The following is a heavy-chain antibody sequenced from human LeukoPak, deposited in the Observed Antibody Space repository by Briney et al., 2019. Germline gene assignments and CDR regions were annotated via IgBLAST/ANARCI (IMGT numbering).Heavy chain of an antibody. V-gene: IGHV5-51*01. D-gene: IGHD3-10*01. Sequence: GESLKISFKGSGXRFTSYWIGWVRQMPGKGLEWMGIIYPGDSDTRYSPSFQGQVTISADKSISTAYLQWSSLKASDTAMYYCARRYYGSGSYYNWFDPWGQGTLVTVSS. CDR1: GXRFTSYW. J-gene: IGHJ5*02. CDR3: ARRYYGSGSYYNWFDP. CDR2: IYPGDSDT.